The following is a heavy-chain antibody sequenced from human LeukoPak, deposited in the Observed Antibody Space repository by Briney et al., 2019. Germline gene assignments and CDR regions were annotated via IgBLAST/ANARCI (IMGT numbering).Heavy chain of an antibody. Sequence: GGSLRLSCAASGFTFSSYWMHWVRQTPGTGLVWVSRISSDGSSTSYGDSVKGRFTISRDNAKDTLYLQMNSLRAEDTAVYYCARNYGVEYWGQGTLVTVSS. J-gene: IGHJ4*02. D-gene: IGHD4-17*01. CDR3: ARNYGVEY. CDR2: ISSDGSST. CDR1: GFTFSSYW. V-gene: IGHV3-74*01.